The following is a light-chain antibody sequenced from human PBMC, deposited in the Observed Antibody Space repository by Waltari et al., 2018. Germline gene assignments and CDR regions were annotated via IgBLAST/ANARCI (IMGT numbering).Light chain of an antibody. CDR1: NIGGKS. Sequence: SYVLTQPPSVSVAPGKTATIPCGGENIGGKSVHWYQQKPGQAPVLFVYNDNDGPSGRPERFAGSNSGNTATLTISRVEVGDEADYYCQLWDIGSDHKVFGSGTKVIVL. CDR3: QLWDIGSDHKV. CDR2: NDN. J-gene: IGLJ1*01. V-gene: IGLV3-21*03.